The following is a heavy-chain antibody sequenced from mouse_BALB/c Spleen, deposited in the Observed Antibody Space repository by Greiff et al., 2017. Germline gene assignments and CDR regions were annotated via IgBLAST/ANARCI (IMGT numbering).Heavy chain of an antibody. D-gene: IGHD2-2*01. Sequence: EVKLQESGPGLVKPSQSLSLTCSVTGYSITSGYYWNWIRQFPGNKLEWMGYISYDGSNNYNPSLKNRISITRDTSKNQFFLKLNSVTTEDTATYYCAREGYGYDNYWGQGTTLTVSS. CDR3: AREGYGYDNY. CDR1: GYSITSGYY. CDR2: ISYDGSN. V-gene: IGHV3-6*02. J-gene: IGHJ2*01.